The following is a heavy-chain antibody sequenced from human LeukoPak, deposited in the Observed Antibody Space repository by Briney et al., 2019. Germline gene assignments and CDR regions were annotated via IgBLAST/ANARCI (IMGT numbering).Heavy chain of an antibody. J-gene: IGHJ6*02. CDR1: GFTFSSYW. V-gene: IGHV3-7*01. D-gene: IGHD3-22*01. CDR3: ARDAISSGYYYYYYGMDV. Sequence: PGGSLRLSCAASGFTFSSYWMGWVRQAPGKGLEWVANIKQDGSEKYYVDSVKGRFTISRDNAKNSLYLQMNSLRAEDTAVYYCARDAISSGYYYYYYGMDVWGQGTTVTVSS. CDR2: IKQDGSEK.